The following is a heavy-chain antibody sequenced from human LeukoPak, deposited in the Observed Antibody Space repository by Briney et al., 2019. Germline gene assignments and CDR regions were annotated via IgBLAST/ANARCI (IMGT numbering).Heavy chain of an antibody. V-gene: IGHV1-18*01. Sequence: VASVKVSCKASGYTFTSYGISWVRQAPGQGLEWMGWISAYNGNTNYAQKLQGRVTMTTDTSTSTACMELRSLRSDDTAVYYCARVSADYYYYMDVWGKGTTVTVSS. D-gene: IGHD3-3*02. J-gene: IGHJ6*03. CDR1: GYTFTSYG. CDR2: ISAYNGNT. CDR3: ARVSADYYYYMDV.